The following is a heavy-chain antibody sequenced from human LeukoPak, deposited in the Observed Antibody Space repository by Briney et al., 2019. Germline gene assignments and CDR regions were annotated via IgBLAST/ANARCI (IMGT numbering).Heavy chain of an antibody. J-gene: IGHJ4*02. CDR3: ARGRQWLANEFDY. V-gene: IGHV4-59*11. CDR2: IYYSGST. D-gene: IGHD6-19*01. Sequence: SETLSLTCTVSGGSISSHYWSWIRQPPGKGLEWIGYIYYSGSTNYNPSLKSRVTISVDTSENQFSLRLTSVSAADTAVYYCARGRQWLANEFDYWGQGTLVTVSS. CDR1: GGSISSHY.